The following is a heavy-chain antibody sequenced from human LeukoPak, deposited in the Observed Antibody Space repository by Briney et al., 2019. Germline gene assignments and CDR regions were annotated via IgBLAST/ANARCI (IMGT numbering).Heavy chain of an antibody. Sequence: GGSLRLSCAASGFTFSDYYMNWIRQAPGKGLEWVSYISTSGSSIYYADSVKGRFTISRDNAKSSLYLQVNSLRAEDTALYYCARSGDYGESFDSWGQGTLVTVSS. D-gene: IGHD4-17*01. CDR1: GFTFSDYY. CDR3: ARSGDYGESFDS. V-gene: IGHV3-11*01. J-gene: IGHJ4*02. CDR2: ISTSGSSI.